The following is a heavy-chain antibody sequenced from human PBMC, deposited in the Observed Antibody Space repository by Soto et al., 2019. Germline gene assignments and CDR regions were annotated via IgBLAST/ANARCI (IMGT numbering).Heavy chain of an antibody. CDR1: HDSISRYY. D-gene: IGHD6-13*01. CDR3: ARVQLVERLIAY. Sequence: SETQSLTCSVSHDSISRYYWSWIRQPPGKALQWIGYVFYRGGTAYNPSLQSRVTISLDMSKKQFSLNLNSVTAADTAAYFCARVQLVERLIAYWGHVTL. CDR2: VFYRGGT. J-gene: IGHJ4*01. V-gene: IGHV4-59*01.